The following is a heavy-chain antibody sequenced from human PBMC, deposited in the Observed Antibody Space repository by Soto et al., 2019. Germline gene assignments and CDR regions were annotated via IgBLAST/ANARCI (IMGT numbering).Heavy chain of an antibody. CDR3: ARDSSSWYNYYYYYGMDV. J-gene: IGHJ6*02. CDR1: GFTFSSYW. CDR2: IKQDGSEK. V-gene: IGHV3-7*01. D-gene: IGHD6-13*01. Sequence: GGSLRLSCAASGFTFSSYWMSWVRQAPGKGLEWVANIKQDGSEKYYVDSVKGRFTISRDNAKNSLYLQMNSLRAEDTAVYYCARDSSSWYNYYYYYGMDVWGQGTTVTVSS.